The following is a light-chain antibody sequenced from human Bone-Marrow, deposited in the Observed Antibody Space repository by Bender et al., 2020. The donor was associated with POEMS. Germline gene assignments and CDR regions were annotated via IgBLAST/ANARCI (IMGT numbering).Light chain of an antibody. CDR2: DVT. CDR3: QSYDNSLGGWV. CDR1: SDVGAYNY. V-gene: IGLV2-14*03. Sequence: SDVGAYNYVSWYQQRPGKAPKVMIYDVTIRPSGVSNRFSASKSGTSASLAITGLQAEDEGDYYCQSYDNSLGGWVFGGGTKLTVL. J-gene: IGLJ3*02.